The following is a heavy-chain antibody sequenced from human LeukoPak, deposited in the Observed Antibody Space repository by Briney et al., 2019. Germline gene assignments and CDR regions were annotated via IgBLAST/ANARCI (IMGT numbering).Heavy chain of an antibody. CDR3: AESIGRDGYDY. CDR2: IYYSGST. D-gene: IGHD5-24*01. J-gene: IGHJ4*02. CDR1: GGSISSSSYY. V-gene: IGHV4-39*07. Sequence: SETLSLTCTVSGGSISSSSYYWGWIRQPPGKGLEWIGSIYYSGSTYYNPSLKSRVTISVDTSKNQFSLKLSSVTAADTAEYYCAESIGRDGYDYWGQGTLVTVSS.